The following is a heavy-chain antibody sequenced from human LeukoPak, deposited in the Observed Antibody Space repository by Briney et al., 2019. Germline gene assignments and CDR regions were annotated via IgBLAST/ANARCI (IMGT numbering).Heavy chain of an antibody. Sequence: GGSLRLSCAASRFTFNTYWMSWVRQAPGKGLEWVATIKRDGSEKYYVDPVKGRFTISRDNTKNSLYLQMNSLRVEDTAVYYCARYGNGAWLAHYAFDSWGQGTMVTVSS. J-gene: IGHJ3*02. CDR2: IKRDGSEK. V-gene: IGHV3-7*01. CDR3: ARYGNGAWLAHYAFDS. D-gene: IGHD6-19*01. CDR1: RFTFNTYW.